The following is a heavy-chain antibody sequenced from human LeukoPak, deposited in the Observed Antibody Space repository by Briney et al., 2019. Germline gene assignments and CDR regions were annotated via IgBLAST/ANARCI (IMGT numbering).Heavy chain of an antibody. Sequence: PSETLSLTRTVSGGSISGYYWSWIRQPPGKGLEWMGFIYDSGSTNYNPSLKSRLTISVDTSKNQFSLKLNSVTAADTAVYYCARGVPHLDVWGQGTTVTVSS. CDR2: IYDSGST. V-gene: IGHV4-59*01. CDR1: GGSISGYY. J-gene: IGHJ6*02. D-gene: IGHD3-10*01. CDR3: ARGVPHLDV.